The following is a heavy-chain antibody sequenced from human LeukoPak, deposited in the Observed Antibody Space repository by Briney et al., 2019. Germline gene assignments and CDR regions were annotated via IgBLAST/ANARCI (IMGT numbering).Heavy chain of an antibody. V-gene: IGHV4-39*07. CDR3: ARGSRFYYYMDV. CDR2: IYYSGSA. Sequence: PWETLSLICTVSGGSISSSIYYWGWIRQPPGKGLEWIGRIYYSGSAYYNPSLKSRVTISVDTSKDQFSLKLSSVTAADTGVYYCARGSRFYYYMDVWGKGTTVTVSS. J-gene: IGHJ6*03. CDR1: GGSISSSIYY.